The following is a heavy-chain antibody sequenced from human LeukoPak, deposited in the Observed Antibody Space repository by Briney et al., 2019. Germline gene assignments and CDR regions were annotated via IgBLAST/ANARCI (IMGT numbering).Heavy chain of an antibody. CDR2: ISTSSNI. V-gene: IGHV3-69-1*01. D-gene: IGHD4-23*01. J-gene: IGHJ4*02. CDR3: ARDRSYVGFDY. CDR1: GFTFSNYA. Sequence: GGSLRLSCAASGFTFSNYAMSWVRQAPGKGLEWVSSISTSSNIYYADSVKGRFTVSRDNAKNSVYLQTNSLRAEDTAVYYCARDRSYVGFDYWGQGTLVTVSS.